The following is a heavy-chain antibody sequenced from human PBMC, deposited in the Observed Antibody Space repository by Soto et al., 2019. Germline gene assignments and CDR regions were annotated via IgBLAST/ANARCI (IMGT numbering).Heavy chain of an antibody. Sequence: QVPLQESGPGLVKPSETLSLTCTVSGGSLSSHYWTWIRQSPGQGLEWIGYVYFSGNTNYNPSLKSRVTISIDTSKNQFSLRLASVTAADTAFYYCGSVRPSGYVLSWGQGTLVTVSS. CDR2: VYFSGNT. J-gene: IGHJ5*02. D-gene: IGHD6-25*01. CDR3: GSVRPSGYVLS. CDR1: GGSLSSHY. V-gene: IGHV4-59*11.